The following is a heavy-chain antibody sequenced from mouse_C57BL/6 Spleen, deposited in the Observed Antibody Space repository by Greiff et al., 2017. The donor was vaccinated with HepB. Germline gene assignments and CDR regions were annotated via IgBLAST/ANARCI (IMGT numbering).Heavy chain of an antibody. V-gene: IGHV14-3*01. J-gene: IGHJ4*01. D-gene: IGHD2-4*01. Sequence: EVMLVESVAELVRPGASVKLSCTASGFNIKNTYMHWVKQRPEQGLEWIGRIDPANGNTKYAPKFQGKATITADTSSNTAYLQRSSLTSEDTAIYYCGGDYDVYYAMDYWGQGTSVTVSS. CDR2: IDPANGNT. CDR1: GFNIKNTY. CDR3: GGDYDVYYAMDY.